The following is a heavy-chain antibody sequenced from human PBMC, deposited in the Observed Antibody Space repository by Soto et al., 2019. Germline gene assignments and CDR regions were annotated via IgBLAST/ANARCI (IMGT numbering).Heavy chain of an antibody. Sequence: SGPTLVNPTQTLTLTWTFSGFSLSTTGMCVSWIRQPPGKALEWLALIDWADDKYYSTSLKTRLTVTKDTSINHVVLTLTNVDPVDTGTYYCAHGTYGGSGYYWDSWGQGTRVTVSS. D-gene: IGHD6-19*01. CDR1: GFSLSTTGMC. V-gene: IGHV2-70*12. CDR3: AHGTYGGSGYYWDS. CDR2: IDWADDK. J-gene: IGHJ4*02.